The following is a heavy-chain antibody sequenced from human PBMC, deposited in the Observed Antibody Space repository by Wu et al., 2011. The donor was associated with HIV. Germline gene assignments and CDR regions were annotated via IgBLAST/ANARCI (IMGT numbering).Heavy chain of an antibody. J-gene: IGHJ4*02. CDR1: GYTFTSYY. CDR3: ARVWIPLAGPYFDY. V-gene: IGHV1-46*01. Sequence: QVQLVQSGAEVKKPGASVKVSCKASGYTFTSYYMHWVRQAPGQGLEWMEIINPSGGSTSYAQKFQGRVTMTSDTSTSTVYMELSSLRSEDTALYYCARVWIPLAGPYFDYWGQGTLVTVSS. D-gene: IGHD6-19*01. CDR2: INPSGGST.